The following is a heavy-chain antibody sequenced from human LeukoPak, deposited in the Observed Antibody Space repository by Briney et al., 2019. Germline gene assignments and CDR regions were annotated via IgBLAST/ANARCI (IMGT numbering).Heavy chain of an antibody. CDR1: GGTFSSYA. CDR3: ARDRGFVVVPAVNDAFDI. J-gene: IGHJ3*02. CDR2: IIPILGIA. D-gene: IGHD2-2*01. V-gene: IGHV1-69*04. Sequence: SVKVSCKASGGTFSSYAISWVRQAPGQGLEWMGRIIPILGIANYAQKFQGRVTITADESTSTAYMELSSLRSEDTAVYYCARDRGFVVVPAVNDAFDIWGQGTMVTVSS.